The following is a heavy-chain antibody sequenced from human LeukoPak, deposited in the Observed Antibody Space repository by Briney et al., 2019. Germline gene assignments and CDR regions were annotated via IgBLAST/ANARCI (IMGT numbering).Heavy chain of an antibody. CDR3: ARGNSSSWYFWFDP. CDR1: GGTFSSYA. CDR2: IIPIFGTA. Sequence: ASVKVSCKASGGTFSSYAISWVRQALGQGLEWMGGIIPIFGTANYAQKFQGRVTITTDESTSTAYMELSSLRSEDTAVYYCARGNSSSWYFWFDPWGQGTLVTVSS. V-gene: IGHV1-69*05. J-gene: IGHJ5*02. D-gene: IGHD6-13*01.